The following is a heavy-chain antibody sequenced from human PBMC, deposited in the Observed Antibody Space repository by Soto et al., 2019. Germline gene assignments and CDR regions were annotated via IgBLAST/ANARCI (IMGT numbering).Heavy chain of an antibody. V-gene: IGHV1-69*06. Sequence: ASVKVSCKASGGTFSSYAISWGRQAPGQGLEWMGGIIPIFGTANYAQKFQGRVTITADKSTSTAYMELSSLRSEDTAVYYCARGEDIVVVVAAIGLYYYGMDVWGQGTTVTVSS. CDR3: ARGEDIVVVVAAIGLYYYGMDV. D-gene: IGHD2-15*01. J-gene: IGHJ6*02. CDR2: IIPIFGTA. CDR1: GGTFSSYA.